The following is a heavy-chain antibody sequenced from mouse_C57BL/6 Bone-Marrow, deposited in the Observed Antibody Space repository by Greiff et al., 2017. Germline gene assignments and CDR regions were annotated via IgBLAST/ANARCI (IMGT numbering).Heavy chain of an antibody. J-gene: IGHJ1*03. D-gene: IGHD1-1*01. CDR3: ARCTTVVATRWYFDV. CDR1: GYTFTSYW. Sequence: QVQLQQPGAELVKPGASVKMSCKASGYTFTSYWITWVKQRPGQGLEWIGDIYPGSGSTNYNEKFKSKATLTVDTSPSTAYMQLSSLTSEDSAVYYGARCTTVVATRWYFDVWGTGTTVTVSS. CDR2: IYPGSGST. V-gene: IGHV1-55*01.